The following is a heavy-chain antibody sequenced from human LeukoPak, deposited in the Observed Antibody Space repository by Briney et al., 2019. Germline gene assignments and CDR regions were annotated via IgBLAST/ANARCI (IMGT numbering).Heavy chain of an antibody. CDR2: IYSGGST. J-gene: IGHJ6*02. CDR3: ARGIAARNGMDV. D-gene: IGHD6-6*01. Sequence: GGSLRLSCAASGFTVSSNYMSWVRQAPGKELEWVSVIYSGGSTYYADSVKGRFTISRDNSKNTLYLQMNSLRAEDTAVYYCARGIAARNGMDVWGQGTTVTVSS. CDR1: GFTVSSNY. V-gene: IGHV3-53*01.